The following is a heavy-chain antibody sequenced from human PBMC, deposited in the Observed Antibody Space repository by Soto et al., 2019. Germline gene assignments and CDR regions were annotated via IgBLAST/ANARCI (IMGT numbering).Heavy chain of an antibody. CDR3: ARVWGGAFDF. CDR1: GGSISSYY. Sequence: QVQLQESGPGLVKPSETLSLTCTVSGGSISSYYWSWIRQPPGKGLEWIGYIYYSGSTKYNPSLXGXVXIXXDTSKSRFSLRLSSVTAADTAVYYCARVWGGAFDFWGQGTMVTVSS. V-gene: IGHV4-59*01. CDR2: IYYSGST. J-gene: IGHJ3*01. D-gene: IGHD3-10*01.